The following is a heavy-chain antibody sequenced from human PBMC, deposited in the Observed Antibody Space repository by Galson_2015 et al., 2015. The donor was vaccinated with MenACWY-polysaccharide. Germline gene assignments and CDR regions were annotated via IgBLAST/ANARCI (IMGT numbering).Heavy chain of an antibody. CDR3: AKVTEMASSRRPFDD. Sequence: SLRLSCAASGFTFGSYAMGWVRQAPGKGLEWVSSIGGSGLTTFYAESVKGRFTISRDNAQNILSLQMNSLRADDTARYFCAKVTEMASSRRPFDDWCQGTMVTVPS. CDR1: GFTFGSYA. J-gene: IGHJ3*01. V-gene: IGHV3-23*01. CDR2: IGGSGLTT. D-gene: IGHD5-24*01.